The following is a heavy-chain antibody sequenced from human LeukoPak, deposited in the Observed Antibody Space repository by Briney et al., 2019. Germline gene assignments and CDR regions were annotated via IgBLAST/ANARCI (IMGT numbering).Heavy chain of an antibody. D-gene: IGHD3-22*01. CDR2: ISWNSGSI. CDR1: GFTFDDYA. CDR3: AKVPDSSGYRDY. J-gene: IGHJ4*02. Sequence: PGRSLRFSCAASGFTFDDYAMHWVRQAPGKGLEWVSGISWNSGSIGYADSVKGRFTISRDNAKNSLYLQMNSLRAEDTALYYCAKVPDSSGYRDYWGQGTLVTVSS. V-gene: IGHV3-9*01.